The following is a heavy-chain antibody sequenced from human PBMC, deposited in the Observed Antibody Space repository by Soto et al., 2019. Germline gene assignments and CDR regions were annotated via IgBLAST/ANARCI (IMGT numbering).Heavy chain of an antibody. CDR2: IWYDGSNK. Sequence: QVQLVESGGGVVQPGRSLRLSCAASGFTFSSHGMHWVRQAPGKGLEWVAVIWYDGSNKYYADSVKGRFTISRDNSKNTLYLQMNSLRAEDTAVYYCARWSDNKVVDPWGQGTLVPVSS. CDR3: ARWSDNKVVDP. D-gene: IGHD1-1*01. CDR1: GFTFSSHG. J-gene: IGHJ5*02. V-gene: IGHV3-33*01.